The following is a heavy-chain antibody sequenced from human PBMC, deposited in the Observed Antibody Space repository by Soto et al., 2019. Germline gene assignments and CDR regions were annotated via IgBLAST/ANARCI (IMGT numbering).Heavy chain of an antibody. CDR3: ARDDYYDMSGYQSDNAFNI. Sequence: PGGSLRLSCEASGFTFSSYSMNWVRQAPGKGLEWVSSITGTGSQIYYAESVKGRFTVSRDNAKNSLFLQMNSLRAEDTAVYYCARDDYYDMSGYQSDNAFNIWAQGTMVTVS. V-gene: IGHV3-21*01. CDR2: ITGTGSQI. J-gene: IGHJ3*02. CDR1: GFTFSSYS. D-gene: IGHD3-22*01.